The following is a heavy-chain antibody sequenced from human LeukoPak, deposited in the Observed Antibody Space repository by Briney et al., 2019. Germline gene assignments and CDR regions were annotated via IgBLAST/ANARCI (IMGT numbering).Heavy chain of an antibody. CDR3: ARGSFGYYDSSGPFDY. V-gene: IGHV3-30-3*01. J-gene: IGHJ4*02. CDR1: GFTFSSYA. Sequence: PGGSLTLSCAASGFTFSSYAMHWVRQAPGKGLEWVAVISYDGSNKYYADSVKGRFTISRDNSKNTLYLQMNSLRAEDTAVYYCARGSFGYYDSSGPFDYWGQGTLVTVSS. CDR2: ISYDGSNK. D-gene: IGHD3-22*01.